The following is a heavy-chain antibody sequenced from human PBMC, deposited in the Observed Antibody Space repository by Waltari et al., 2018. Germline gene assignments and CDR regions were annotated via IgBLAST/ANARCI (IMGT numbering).Heavy chain of an antibody. CDR1: GFTFDDYT. D-gene: IGHD6-19*01. Sequence: EVQLVASGGVVVQPGGSLRLSCAASGFTFDDYTMHWVRQAPGKGLEWVSLIIWEGGSIAYADSVKGRFTISRDNAKNSLYLQMNSLRAEDTALYYCAKGNSLSSGYIFDYWGQGTLVTVSS. CDR3: AKGNSLSSGYIFDY. V-gene: IGHV3-43*01. CDR2: IIWEGGSI. J-gene: IGHJ4*02.